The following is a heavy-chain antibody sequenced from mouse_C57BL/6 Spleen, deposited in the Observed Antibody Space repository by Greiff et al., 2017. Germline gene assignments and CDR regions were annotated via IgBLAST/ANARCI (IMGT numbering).Heavy chain of an antibody. CDR3: ARGIGGYAMDY. Sequence: EVHLVESGGGLVKPGGSLKLSCAASGFTFSDYGMHWVRQAPEKGLEWVAYISSGSSTIYYADTVKGRFTISRDNAKNTLFLQMTSLRSEDTAMYYCARGIGGYAMDYWGQGTSVTVSS. J-gene: IGHJ4*01. CDR2: ISSGSSTI. CDR1: GFTFSDYG. V-gene: IGHV5-17*01.